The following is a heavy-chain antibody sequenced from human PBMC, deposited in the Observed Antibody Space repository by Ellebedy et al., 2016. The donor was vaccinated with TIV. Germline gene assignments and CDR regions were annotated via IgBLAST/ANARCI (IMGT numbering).Heavy chain of an antibody. Sequence: ASVKVSXXASGGIFSTYGINWVRQALGQGLEWMGGITPIFGRANYAQKFQGRVIITADESTTTAYMELSSLRFEDTAVYYCARGWTVAGSPDPSFFWGQGTLVTVSS. D-gene: IGHD6-19*01. V-gene: IGHV1-69*13. J-gene: IGHJ4*02. CDR3: ARGWTVAGSPDPSFF. CDR2: ITPIFGRA. CDR1: GGIFSTYG.